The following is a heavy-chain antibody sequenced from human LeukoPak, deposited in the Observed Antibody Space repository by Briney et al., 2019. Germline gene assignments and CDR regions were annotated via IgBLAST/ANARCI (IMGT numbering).Heavy chain of an antibody. CDR2: IYYSGST. Sequence: SETLSLTCTVSGGSISSYYWSWIRQPPGKGLEWIGYIYYSGSTNYNPSLKSRVTISVGTSKNQFSLKLSSVTAADTAVYYCARGGDGYNSAEYFQHWGQGTLVTVSS. V-gene: IGHV4-59*01. CDR1: GGSISSYY. D-gene: IGHD5-24*01. J-gene: IGHJ1*01. CDR3: ARGGDGYNSAEYFQH.